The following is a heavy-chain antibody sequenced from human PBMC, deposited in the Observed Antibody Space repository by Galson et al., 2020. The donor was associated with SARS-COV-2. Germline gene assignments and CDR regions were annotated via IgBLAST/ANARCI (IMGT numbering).Heavy chain of an antibody. CDR2: ISYYGGKD. CDR3: ARDQGTYCGGDCPDPFDI. CDR1: GFTFSSHA. Sequence: GGSLRLSCAASGFTFSSHAMHWVRQAPGKGLQWVALISYYGGKDYYADSVTGRFTISRDNSKNTLYLQMNSLTTEDTALYYCARDQGTYCGGDCPDPFDIWGQGTMVTVSS. D-gene: IGHD2-21*01. V-gene: IGHV3-30*04. J-gene: IGHJ3*02.